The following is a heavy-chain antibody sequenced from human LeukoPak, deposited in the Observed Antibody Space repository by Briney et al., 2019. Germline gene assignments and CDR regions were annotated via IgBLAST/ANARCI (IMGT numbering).Heavy chain of an antibody. Sequence: SETLSLTCTVSGGSISSSSYYWGWIRQPPGKGLGWIGSIYYSGSTYYNPSLKSRVTISVDTSKNQFSLKLSSVTAADTAVYYCARLWGGSSGDAFDIWGQGTMVTVSS. D-gene: IGHD3-3*01. CDR1: GGSISSSSYY. J-gene: IGHJ3*02. CDR3: ARLWGGSSGDAFDI. CDR2: IYYSGST. V-gene: IGHV4-39*07.